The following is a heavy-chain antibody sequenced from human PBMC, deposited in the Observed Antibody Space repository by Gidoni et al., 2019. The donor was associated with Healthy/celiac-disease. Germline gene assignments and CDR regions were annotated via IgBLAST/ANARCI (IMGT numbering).Heavy chain of an antibody. CDR3: ARGGKYSYGFRGTPFDY. D-gene: IGHD5-18*01. CDR1: GGSFSGYY. Sequence: QVQLQQWGAGLLQPSETLSLTCAVYGGSFSGYYWCWIRQPPGKGLEWIGEINHSGSTNYNQSLKSRVTISVDKSKNQCSLKLSAVTAADTAVYYCARGGKYSYGFRGTPFDYWGQGTLVTVSS. CDR2: INHSGST. V-gene: IGHV4-34*01. J-gene: IGHJ4*02.